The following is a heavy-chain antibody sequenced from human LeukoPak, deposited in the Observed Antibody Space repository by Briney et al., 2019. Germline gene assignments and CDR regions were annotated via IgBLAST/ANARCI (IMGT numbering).Heavy chain of an antibody. CDR2: INIGDGNT. CDR3: AKERLGSGGSCYNF. D-gene: IGHD2-15*01. Sequence: GASVKVSCKASGYPFTYYAIHWVRQAPGQRLEWMGWINIGDGNTRYSQKFQGRVTITRDTSANSAYMELSGLRSEDTGVYHCAKERLGSGGSCYNFWGRGTLVTVSS. J-gene: IGHJ4*02. CDR1: GYPFTYYA. V-gene: IGHV1-3*04.